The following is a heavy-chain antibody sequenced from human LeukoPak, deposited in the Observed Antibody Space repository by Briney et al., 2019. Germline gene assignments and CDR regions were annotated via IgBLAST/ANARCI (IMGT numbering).Heavy chain of an antibody. V-gene: IGHV4-34*01. CDR3: ARGYDFWSGYPIYYYGMDV. J-gene: IGHJ6*02. CDR1: GGSISSYY. Sequence: SETLSLTCTVSGGSISSYYWSWIRQPPGKGLEWIGEINHSGSTNYNPSLKSRVTISVDTSKNQFSLKLSSVTAADTAVYYCARGYDFWSGYPIYYYGMDVWGQGTTVTVSS. D-gene: IGHD3-3*01. CDR2: INHSGST.